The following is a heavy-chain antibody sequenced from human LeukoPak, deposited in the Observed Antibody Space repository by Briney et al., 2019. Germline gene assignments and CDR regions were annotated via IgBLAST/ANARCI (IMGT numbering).Heavy chain of an antibody. J-gene: IGHJ4*02. CDR2: IYYSGST. V-gene: IGHV4-61*01. CDR1: GGSVSSGSYY. CDR3: AVSDY. Sequence: SETLSLTCTVSGGSVSSGSYYWSWIRQPPGKGLEWIGYIYYSGSTNYNPSLKSRVTISVDTSKNQFSLKLSSVTAADTAVYYCAVSDYWGQGTLVTVSS.